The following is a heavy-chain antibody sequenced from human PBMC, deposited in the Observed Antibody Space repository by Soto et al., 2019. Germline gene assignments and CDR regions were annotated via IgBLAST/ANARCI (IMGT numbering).Heavy chain of an antibody. CDR1: GFSLSTSGVG. CDR3: AHRDIAAAGFYYYGMDV. CDR2: IYWDDDK. Sequence: QITLKESGPTLVKPTQTLTLTCTFSGFSLSTSGVGVGWIRQPPGKALEWLALIYWDDDKRYSPSLKSRLTIPKDTSKNQVVLTMTHMDPVDTATYYCAHRDIAAAGFYYYGMDVWGQGTTVTVSS. J-gene: IGHJ6*02. V-gene: IGHV2-5*02. D-gene: IGHD6-13*01.